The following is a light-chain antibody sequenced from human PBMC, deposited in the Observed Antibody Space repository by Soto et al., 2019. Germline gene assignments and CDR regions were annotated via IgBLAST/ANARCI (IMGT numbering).Light chain of an antibody. J-gene: IGLJ1*01. V-gene: IGLV2-8*01. CDR3: TSYAGSNTYV. CDR2: EVV. Sequence: QSVLTQPPSASGSPGQSVTISCTGTKNDIGVYDFVSWYQHHPGKAPRLIIYEVVQRPSGVPDRFSGSKSGNTASLTVSGLQAAHEADYFCTSYAGSNTYVFGSGTKATVL. CDR1: KNDIGVYDF.